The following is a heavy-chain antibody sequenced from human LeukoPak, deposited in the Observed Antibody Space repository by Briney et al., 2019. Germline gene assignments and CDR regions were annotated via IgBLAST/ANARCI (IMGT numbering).Heavy chain of an antibody. CDR1: GGSFSGYY. Sequence: SETLSLTCAVYGGSFSGYYWSWIRQPPGKGLEWIGEINHSGSTNYNPSLKSRVTISVDTSKNQFSLKLSSVTAADTAVYYCARGSDDYVWGSHRHGFDYWGQGTLVTVSS. CDR2: INHSGST. V-gene: IGHV4-34*01. D-gene: IGHD3-16*02. CDR3: ARGSDDYVWGSHRHGFDY. J-gene: IGHJ4*02.